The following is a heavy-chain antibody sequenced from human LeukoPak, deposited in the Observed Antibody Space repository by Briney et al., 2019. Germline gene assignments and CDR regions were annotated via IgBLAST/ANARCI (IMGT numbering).Heavy chain of an antibody. CDR2: IYYSGST. J-gene: IGHJ4*02. Sequence: SETLSLTCTVSGGSISSYYWSWIRQPPGKGLEWIGYIYYSGSTNYNPSLKSRVTISVATSKNQFSLKLSSVTAADTAVYYCARGYRQHVFDYWGQGTLVTVSS. CDR1: GGSISSYY. CDR3: ARGYRQHVFDY. D-gene: IGHD6-6*01. V-gene: IGHV4-59*01.